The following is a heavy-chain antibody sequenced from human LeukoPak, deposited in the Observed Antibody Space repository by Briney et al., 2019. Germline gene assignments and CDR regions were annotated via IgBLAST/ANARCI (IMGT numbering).Heavy chain of an antibody. CDR3: NVGNSRLDAFDI. V-gene: IGHV4-34*01. CDR2: INHSGST. Sequence: SETLSLTCAVYGGSFSGYYWSWIRQPPGKGLEWIGEINHSGSTNYNPSLKSRVTISVDTSKNQFSLKLSSVTAADTAVYYCNVGNSRLDAFDIWGQGTMVTVSS. J-gene: IGHJ3*02. D-gene: IGHD4-23*01. CDR1: GGSFSGYY.